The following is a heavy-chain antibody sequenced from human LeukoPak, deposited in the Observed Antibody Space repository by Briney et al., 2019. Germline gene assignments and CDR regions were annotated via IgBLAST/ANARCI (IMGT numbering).Heavy chain of an antibody. J-gene: IGHJ4*02. Sequence: SETLSLTYPLSGRSITISYNYWAWIRQPPGKGLEWIGTIYYSGSTYYNPSLKSRVTISVDTSKNQFSLKLSSVTAPDTAVEDRARLEKRNCFSYLGGRGTLVTVSS. CDR1: GRSITISYNY. V-gene: IGHV4-39*01. CDR2: IYYSGST. D-gene: IGHD2-15*01. CDR3: ARLEKRNCFSYL.